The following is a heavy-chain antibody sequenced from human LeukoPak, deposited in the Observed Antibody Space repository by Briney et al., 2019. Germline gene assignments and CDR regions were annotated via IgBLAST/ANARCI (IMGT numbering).Heavy chain of an antibody. D-gene: IGHD3-3*01. J-gene: IGHJ3*02. CDR1: GFTFSSYG. Sequence: GGSLRLSCAASGFTFSSYGMHWVRQAPGKGLEWVSGISGSGISTYYADSVKGRFTISRDNSKNSLYLQMNSLRAEDTAVYYCARFFHAFDIWGQGTMVTVSS. V-gene: IGHV3-23*01. CDR2: ISGSGIST. CDR3: ARFFHAFDI.